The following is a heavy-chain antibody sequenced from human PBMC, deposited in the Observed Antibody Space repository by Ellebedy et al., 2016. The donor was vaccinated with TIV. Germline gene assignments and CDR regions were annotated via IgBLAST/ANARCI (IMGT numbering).Heavy chain of an antibody. CDR2: ISHSGTP. CDR1: GVSISLHY. D-gene: IGHD1-26*01. J-gene: IGHJ4*02. CDR3: ARELGREGGFDS. Sequence: MPSETLSLTCAVSGVSISLHYWAWVRQSPGKGLEWIGFISHSGTPLYNPSLKSRVTISVDTSKNHVSLKLTSMTAADTAVYFCARELGREGGFDSWGQGTLVTVSS. V-gene: IGHV4-59*11.